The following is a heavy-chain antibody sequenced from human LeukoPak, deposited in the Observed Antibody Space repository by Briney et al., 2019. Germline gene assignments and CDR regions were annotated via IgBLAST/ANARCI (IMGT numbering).Heavy chain of an antibody. CDR2: INSDGSST. V-gene: IGHV3-74*01. CDR1: GFTFSSYW. J-gene: IGHJ5*02. CDR3: AREADYYDSSGYFKGYNWFDP. Sequence: GGSLRLSCAASGFTFSSYWMHWVRQAPGKGLVWVSRINSDGSSTSYADSVKGRFTISRDNAKNTLYLQMNSLRAEDTAVYYCAREADYYDSSGYFKGYNWFDPWGQGTLVTVSS. D-gene: IGHD3-22*01.